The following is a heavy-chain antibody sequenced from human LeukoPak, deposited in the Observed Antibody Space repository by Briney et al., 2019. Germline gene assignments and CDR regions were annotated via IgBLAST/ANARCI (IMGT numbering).Heavy chain of an antibody. Sequence: PSETLSLTCDVYGGSFSGYYCSWILQPPGKGLEWFGEINHSGSTNYNPSLKSRVTISVDTSKNQFSLKLSSVTAADTAVYYCARLKRIVATKPHYYYYMDVWGKGTTVTISS. J-gene: IGHJ6*03. D-gene: IGHD5-12*01. CDR1: GGSFSGYY. V-gene: IGHV4-34*01. CDR2: INHSGST. CDR3: ARLKRIVATKPHYYYYMDV.